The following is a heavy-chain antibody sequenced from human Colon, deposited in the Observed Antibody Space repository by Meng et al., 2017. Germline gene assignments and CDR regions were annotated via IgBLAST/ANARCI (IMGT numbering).Heavy chain of an antibody. D-gene: IGHD3-16*01. CDR2: IYDNGYT. CDR3: ARGYRGSTYFAY. J-gene: IGHJ4*02. Sequence: QLQLQEYGSRLVKPSQTLSLTFAVSGDSVTTTLSSWSWIRQSPGKGLEWIGNIYDNGYTYYSPSLRSRVTISVDRSNNQFSLNLNSVTAADTAVYFCARGYRGSTYFAYWGQGILVTVSS. V-gene: IGHV4-30-2*06. CDR1: GDSVTTTLSS.